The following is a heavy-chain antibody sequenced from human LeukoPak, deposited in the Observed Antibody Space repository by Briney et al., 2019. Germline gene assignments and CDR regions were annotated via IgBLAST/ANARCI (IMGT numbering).Heavy chain of an antibody. Sequence: ASVKVSCKASGYTFTGYYMHWVRQAPGQGREWMGWINPNSGGTNYAQKFQGRVTMTRDTSISTAYMELSRLRSDDTAVYYCARSRVVPAAPPDYWGQGTLVTVSS. CDR1: GYTFTGYY. V-gene: IGHV1-2*02. CDR3: ARSRVVPAAPPDY. D-gene: IGHD2-2*01. J-gene: IGHJ4*02. CDR2: INPNSGGT.